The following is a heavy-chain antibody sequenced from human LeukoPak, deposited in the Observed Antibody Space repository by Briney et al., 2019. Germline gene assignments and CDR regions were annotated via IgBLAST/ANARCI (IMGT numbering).Heavy chain of an antibody. Sequence: GGSLRLSCAASGFTFSSYGMSWVRQAPGKGLEWASAISGSGGSTYYADSVKGRFTISRDNSKNTLYLQMNSLRAEDTAVYYCAKESTVTPGNVNWFDPWGQGTLVTVSS. D-gene: IGHD4-17*01. CDR2: ISGSGGST. V-gene: IGHV3-23*01. CDR3: AKESTVTPGNVNWFDP. J-gene: IGHJ5*02. CDR1: GFTFSSYG.